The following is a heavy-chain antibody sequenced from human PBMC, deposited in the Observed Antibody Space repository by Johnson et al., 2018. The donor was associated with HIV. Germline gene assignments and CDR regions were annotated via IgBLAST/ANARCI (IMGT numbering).Heavy chain of an antibody. J-gene: IGHJ3*02. D-gene: IGHD1-26*01. CDR3: ARRWELHSNAFDI. Sequence: VHLVESGGGLVQPGGSLRLSCAASGFTFSSYWMHWVRQAPGKGLVWVSRINSDGSSTICADSVKGRFTISRDNAKNSLYLQMNNLRAEDTALYYCARRWELHSNAFDIWGQGTMVTVSS. CDR1: GFTFSSYW. V-gene: IGHV3-74*02. CDR2: INSDGSST.